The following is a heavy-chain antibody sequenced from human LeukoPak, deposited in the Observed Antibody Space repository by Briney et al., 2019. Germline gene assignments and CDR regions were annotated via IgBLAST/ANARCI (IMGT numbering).Heavy chain of an antibody. J-gene: IGHJ5*02. Sequence: PSETLSLTCAVYGGSFSGYYWSWIRQPPGKGLEWIGEINHSGSTNYDPSLKSRVTISVDTSKNQFSLKLSSVTAADTAVYYCARRPPFGIVVNWFDPWGQGTLVTVSS. D-gene: IGHD3-22*01. CDR3: ARRPPFGIVVNWFDP. CDR1: GGSFSGYY. V-gene: IGHV4-34*01. CDR2: INHSGST.